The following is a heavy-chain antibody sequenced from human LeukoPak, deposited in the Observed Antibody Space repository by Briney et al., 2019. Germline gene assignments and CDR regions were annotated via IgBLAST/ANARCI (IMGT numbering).Heavy chain of an antibody. J-gene: IGHJ4*02. D-gene: IGHD3-22*01. CDR3: AKAPRGYYDSSGYSLGDY. CDR1: GFTFSSYA. V-gene: IGHV3-23*01. Sequence: PGGSLRLSCAASGFTFSSYAMSWVRQAPGKGLEWVSAISGSGGSTYYADSVKGRFTISRDNSKNTLYLQMSRLRAEDTAVYYCAKAPRGYYDSSGYSLGDYWGQGTLVTVSS. CDR2: ISGSGGST.